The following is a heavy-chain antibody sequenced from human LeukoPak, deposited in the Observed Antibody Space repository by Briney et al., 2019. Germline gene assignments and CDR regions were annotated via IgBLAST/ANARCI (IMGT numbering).Heavy chain of an antibody. Sequence: GGSLRLSCAASGFTFGSYWMSWVRQAPGKGLEWVANIKQDGSEKYYVDSVKGRFTISRDNAKNSLYLQMNSLRAEDTAVYYCARDQFLVWMTVTPGAFDYWGQGTLVTVSS. CDR1: GFTFGSYW. CDR2: IKQDGSEK. V-gene: IGHV3-7*01. D-gene: IGHD2-21*02. CDR3: ARDQFLVWMTVTPGAFDY. J-gene: IGHJ4*02.